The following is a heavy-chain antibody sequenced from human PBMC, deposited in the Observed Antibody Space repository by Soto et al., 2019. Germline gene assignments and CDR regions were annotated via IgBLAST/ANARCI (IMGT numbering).Heavy chain of an antibody. CDR1: GYTFTSYD. CDR2: MNPNSGNT. Sequence: QVRLVQSGAEVKKPGASVKVSCKASGYTFTSYDINWVRQATGQGLEWMGWMNPNSGNTGYAQKFQGRVTMTRNTSISTAYMELSSLRSEDTAVYYCARVDWVATIEGLQYYFDYWGQGTLVTVSS. D-gene: IGHD5-12*01. J-gene: IGHJ4*02. CDR3: ARVDWVATIEGLQYYFDY. V-gene: IGHV1-8*01.